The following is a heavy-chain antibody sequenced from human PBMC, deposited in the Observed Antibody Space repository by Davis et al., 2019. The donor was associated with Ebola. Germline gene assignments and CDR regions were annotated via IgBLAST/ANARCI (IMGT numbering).Heavy chain of an antibody. D-gene: IGHD3-3*01. Sequence: AASVKVSCKASGGTFSSYAISWVRQAPGQGLEWMGRIIPILGIANYAQKFQGRVTITADKSTSTAYMELSSLRSEDTAVYYCASEGGEVITHNWFDPWGQGTLVTVSS. V-gene: IGHV1-69*04. CDR1: GGTFSSYA. CDR2: IIPILGIA. J-gene: IGHJ5*02. CDR3: ASEGGEVITHNWFDP.